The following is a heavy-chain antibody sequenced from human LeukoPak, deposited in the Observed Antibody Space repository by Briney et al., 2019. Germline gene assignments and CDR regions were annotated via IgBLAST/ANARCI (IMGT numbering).Heavy chain of an antibody. J-gene: IGHJ3*02. CDR2: IFYSGST. D-gene: IGHD3-22*01. Sequence: SETLSLTCTVSSGSISTSNYYWGWVRQPPGKALEWIVNIFYSGSTYYSPSLKSRVTISLDTSRNQFSLKLNSVTAPDTAVYYCAKSNGYGLIDIWGKGTMVTVSS. CDR3: AKSNGYGLIDI. CDR1: SGSISTSNYY. V-gene: IGHV4-39*07.